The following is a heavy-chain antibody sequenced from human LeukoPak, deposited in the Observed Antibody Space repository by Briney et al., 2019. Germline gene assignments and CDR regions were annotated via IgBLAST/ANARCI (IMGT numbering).Heavy chain of an antibody. D-gene: IGHD6-13*01. CDR2: ISSSSSTI. V-gene: IGHV3-48*01. CDR3: ARPVGLYCSSWGFDY. J-gene: IGHJ4*02. Sequence: GSLRLSCAASGFTFSSYSMNWVRQAPGKGLGLVSYISSSSSTIYYADSVKGRFTISRDNAKNSLYLQMNSLRAEDTAVYYCARPVGLYCSSWGFDYWGQGTLVTVSS. CDR1: GFTFSSYS.